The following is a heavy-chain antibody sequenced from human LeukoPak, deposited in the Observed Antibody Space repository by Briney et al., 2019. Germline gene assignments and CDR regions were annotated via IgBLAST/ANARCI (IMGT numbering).Heavy chain of an antibody. V-gene: IGHV3-64*01. CDR2: ISSNGGST. CDR3: ARDLTGDSAFDI. CDR1: GFTFSSYA. J-gene: IGHJ3*02. D-gene: IGHD7-27*01. Sequence: GGSLRLSCAASGFTFSSYAMHWVRQAPGKGLEYVSGISSNGGSTYYANSVKGRFTISRDNSKNTLYLQMGSLRAEDMAVYYCARDLTGDSAFDIWGQGTMVTVSS.